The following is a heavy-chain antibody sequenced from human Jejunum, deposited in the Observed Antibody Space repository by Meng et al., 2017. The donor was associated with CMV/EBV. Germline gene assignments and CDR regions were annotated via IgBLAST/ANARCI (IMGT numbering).Heavy chain of an antibody. CDR2: INPNTGGT. CDR1: GYIFTSYG. J-gene: IGHJ4*02. D-gene: IGHD1-26*01. V-gene: IGHV1-2*02. CDR3: AKDGGSYLDYYFDY. Sequence: SGYIFTSYGISWVRQAPGQGLEWMGWINPNTGGTNYAQKFQGRVTMTRDTSTNTAYMELTRLRSDDTALYYCAKDGGSYLDYYFDYWGQGTLVTVSS.